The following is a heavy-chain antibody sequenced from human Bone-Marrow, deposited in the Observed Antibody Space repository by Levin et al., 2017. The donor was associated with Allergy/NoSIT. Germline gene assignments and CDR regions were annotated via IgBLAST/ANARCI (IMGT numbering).Heavy chain of an antibody. J-gene: IGHJ4*02. V-gene: IGHV3-23*01. CDR1: GFTFSSYA. D-gene: IGHD1-26*01. CDR3: ANSYAGELTWNY. Sequence: GGSLRLSCAASGFTFSSYAMSWVRQAPGKGLEWVSAISGSGGSTYYADSVKGRFTISRDNSKNTLYLQMNSLRAEDTAVYYCANSYAGELTWNYWGQGTLVTVSS. CDR2: ISGSGGST.